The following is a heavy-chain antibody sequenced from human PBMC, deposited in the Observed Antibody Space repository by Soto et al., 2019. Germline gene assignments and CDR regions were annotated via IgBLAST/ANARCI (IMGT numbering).Heavy chain of an antibody. J-gene: IGHJ4*02. Sequence: SGPTLVNPTQTLTLTCTFSGFSLSTSGVGVGWIRQPPGKALEWLALIYWNDDKRYSPSLKSRLTITKDTSKNQVVLTMTNMDPVDTATHYCAHTRRTYAENDYWGQGTLVTVSS. V-gene: IGHV2-5*01. CDR2: IYWNDDK. D-gene: IGHD2-8*01. CDR3: AHTRRTYAENDY. CDR1: GFSLSTSGVG.